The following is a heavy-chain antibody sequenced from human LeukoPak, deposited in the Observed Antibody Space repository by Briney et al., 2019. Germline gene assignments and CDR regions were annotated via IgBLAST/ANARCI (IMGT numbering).Heavy chain of an antibody. Sequence: GGSLRLSCVASGFTFSSYWMHWVRQAPGKGLVWVSRINTDGSTINYADSVKDRFTISRDNAKNTLYLQMNSLRVEDTAVYYCARDLNWNQADYWGQGTLVTVSS. V-gene: IGHV3-74*01. CDR2: INTDGSTI. J-gene: IGHJ4*02. CDR1: GFTFSSYW. CDR3: ARDLNWNQADY. D-gene: IGHD1-14*01.